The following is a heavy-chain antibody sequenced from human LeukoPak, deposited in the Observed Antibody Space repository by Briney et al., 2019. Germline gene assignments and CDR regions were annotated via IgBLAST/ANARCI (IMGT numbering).Heavy chain of an antibody. Sequence: SETLSLTCTVSGGSISSYYWSWIRQPAGKGLEWIGRIYTSGSTNYNPSLKSRVTMSVDTSKNQFSLKLSSVTAADTAVYYCARGGDFWVTSRFDYWGQGTLVTVSS. CDR3: ARGGDFWVTSRFDY. J-gene: IGHJ4*02. CDR2: IYTSGST. V-gene: IGHV4-4*07. CDR1: GGSISSYY. D-gene: IGHD3-3*01.